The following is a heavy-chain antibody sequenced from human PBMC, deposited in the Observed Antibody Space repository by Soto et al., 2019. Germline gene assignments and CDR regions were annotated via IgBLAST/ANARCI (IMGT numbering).Heavy chain of an antibody. Sequence: EVQLVESGGGLVQPGWSLRLSCAASGFTFSQFWMTWVRQAPGKGLEWVANIRQDGSEKYYVDSVKGRLTISRENAKNSLFLQMNSLGVEDTAVYYCARVGVVVVAAASYDYYYYMDVWGKGTAVTVSS. CDR1: GFTFSQFW. CDR2: IRQDGSEK. V-gene: IGHV3-7*01. J-gene: IGHJ6*03. CDR3: ARVGVVVVAAASYDYYYYMDV. D-gene: IGHD2-15*01.